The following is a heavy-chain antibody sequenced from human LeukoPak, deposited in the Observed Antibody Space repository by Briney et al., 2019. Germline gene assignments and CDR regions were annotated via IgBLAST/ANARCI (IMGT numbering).Heavy chain of an antibody. CDR1: GYSFTSYW. J-gene: IGHJ3*02. CDR2: IYPGDSDT. Sequence: GESLKISCKGSGYSFTSYWIGWVRQMPGKGLEWMGIIYPGDSDTRYSPSFQGQVIISADKSISTAYLQWSSLKASDTAMYYCARRCFSCIAAAGTVIDAFDIWGQGTMVTVSS. V-gene: IGHV5-51*01. D-gene: IGHD6-13*01. CDR3: ARRCFSCIAAAGTVIDAFDI.